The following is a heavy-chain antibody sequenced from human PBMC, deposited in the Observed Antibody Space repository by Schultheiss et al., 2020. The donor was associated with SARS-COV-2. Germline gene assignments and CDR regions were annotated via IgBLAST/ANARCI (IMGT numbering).Heavy chain of an antibody. Sequence: GESLKISCAASGFAFNTYAMNWVRQSPGKGLEWVSGITGSGGSTYYADSVKGRFTISRDNSKNTLYLQMNSLRAEDTAVYYCAKDGLVRMKSDYWGQGTLVTVSS. CDR1: GFAFNTYA. D-gene: IGHD6-19*01. J-gene: IGHJ4*02. CDR3: AKDGLVRMKSDY. CDR2: ITGSGGST. V-gene: IGHV3-23*01.